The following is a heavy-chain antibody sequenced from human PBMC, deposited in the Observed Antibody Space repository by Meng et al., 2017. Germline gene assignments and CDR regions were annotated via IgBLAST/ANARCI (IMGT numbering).Heavy chain of an antibody. V-gene: IGHV3-30*01. Sequence: GGSLRLSCAASGFTFSSYAMHWVHQAPGKGLEWVAVISYDGSNKYYADSVKGRFTISRDNSKNTLYLQMNSLRAEDTAVYYCARDTGSDTAMAYYYYYGMDVWGQGTTVTVSS. CDR2: ISYDGSNK. J-gene: IGHJ6*02. CDR1: GFTFSSYA. CDR3: ARDTGSDTAMAYYYYYGMDV. D-gene: IGHD5-18*01.